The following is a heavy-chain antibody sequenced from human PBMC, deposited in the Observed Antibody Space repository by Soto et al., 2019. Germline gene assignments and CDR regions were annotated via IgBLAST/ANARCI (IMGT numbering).Heavy chain of an antibody. D-gene: IGHD6-6*01. Sequence: QGTLKESGPTLVKPTQTLTLTCSFSGFSLSTSGVGVGWIRQSPGKALEWLALIYWSGDEHYRPSLKSRLSITKDTSKNHVVLIMPDMDPVDTATYYCARGLATLPVFAFDIWGQGTMVTVSS. J-gene: IGHJ3*02. CDR2: IYWSGDE. V-gene: IGHV2-5*01. CDR3: ARGLATLPVFAFDI. CDR1: GFSLSTSGVG.